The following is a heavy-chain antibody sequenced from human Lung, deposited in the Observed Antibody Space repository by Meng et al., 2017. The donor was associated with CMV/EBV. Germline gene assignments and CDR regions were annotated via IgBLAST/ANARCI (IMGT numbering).Heavy chain of an antibody. CDR2: INAYNGDT. CDR1: GYTFTNYG. V-gene: IGHV1-18*01. J-gene: IGHJ4*02. D-gene: IGHD1-26*01. CDR3: ARVEVGITSGDY. Sequence: QAQWVQPGGEVKKPGASVKVSCKASGYTFTNYGITWVRQAPGQGLEWMGWINAYNGDTNYAQTLQGRVTMTTDTSTSTAYMELRSLRSDDTAVYYCARVEVGITSGDYWGQGTLVTVSS.